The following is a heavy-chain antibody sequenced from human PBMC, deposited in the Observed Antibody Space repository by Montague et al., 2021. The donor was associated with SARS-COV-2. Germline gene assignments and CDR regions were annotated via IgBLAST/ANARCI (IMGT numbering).Heavy chain of an antibody. Sequence: SLRLSCAASGFTFSHSAMHWVRQAPGKGLEWVAVIWHGGTKKFHANSVKGRFIISRDNSQNLLHLQMNSVRGDDTALYYCAKSKAAARMASAFDVWGQGTLVTVSS. V-gene: IGHV3-33*06. CDR1: GFTFSHSA. CDR2: IWHGGTKK. CDR3: AKSKAAARMASAFDV. J-gene: IGHJ4*02. D-gene: IGHD6-25*01.